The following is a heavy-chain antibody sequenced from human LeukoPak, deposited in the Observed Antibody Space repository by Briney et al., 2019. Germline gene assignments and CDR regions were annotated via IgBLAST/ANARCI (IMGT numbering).Heavy chain of an antibody. D-gene: IGHD3-9*01. CDR1: GFTFSSYG. Sequence: PGGSLRLSCAASGFTFSSYGMHWVRQAPGKGLEWVAFIRYDGSNKYYADSVKGRFTISRDNSKNTLYLQMNSLRAEDTAVYYCAKGSYDILTGYYEELYDWFDPWGQGTLVTVSS. CDR3: AKGSYDILTGYYEELYDWFDP. J-gene: IGHJ5*02. V-gene: IGHV3-30*02. CDR2: IRYDGSNK.